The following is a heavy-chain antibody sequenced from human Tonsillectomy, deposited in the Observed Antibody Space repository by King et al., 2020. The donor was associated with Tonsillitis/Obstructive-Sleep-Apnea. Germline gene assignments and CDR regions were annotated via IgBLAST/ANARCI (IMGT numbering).Heavy chain of an antibody. J-gene: IGHJ3*02. CDR3: ARGDPPYGSGIFYAFDI. CDR1: GFTFGDYA. D-gene: IGHD3-10*01. Sequence: EVQLVESGGGLVKPGRSLRLSCTASGFTFGDYAMSWFRQAPGKGLEWGGFIRSKAYGGTPEYAASVKGRFTISRDDCKRIAYLQMNSLKTEDKAVHYCARGDPPYGSGIFYAFDIWGQGTMVTVSS. CDR2: IRSKAYGGTP. V-gene: IGHV3-49*05.